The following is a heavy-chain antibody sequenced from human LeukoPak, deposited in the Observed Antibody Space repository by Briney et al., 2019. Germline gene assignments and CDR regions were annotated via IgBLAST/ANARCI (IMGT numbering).Heavy chain of an antibody. J-gene: IGHJ4*02. Sequence: SETLPLTCTFSGGSISSSNSYWGWIPHPPGKGLEWIGTLSYSGSTYYNPSLKSRITISVDTSKSQFSLRLSSVTAADTALYYCARHIQGANVCDYWGQGTLVTVPS. CDR1: GGSISSSNSY. V-gene: IGHV4-39*01. D-gene: IGHD2-21*01. CDR3: ARHIQGANVCDY. CDR2: LSYSGST.